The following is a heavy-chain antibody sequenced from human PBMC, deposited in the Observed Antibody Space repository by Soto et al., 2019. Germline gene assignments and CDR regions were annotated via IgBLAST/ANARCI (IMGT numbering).Heavy chain of an antibody. CDR2: IYDSGSI. CDR3: ARSSRGDDFDY. V-gene: IGHV4-4*02. CDR1: AGSIRGSNL. D-gene: IGHD4-17*01. J-gene: IGHJ4*02. Sequence: QVQLQESGPGLVKPSGTLSLTCAVSAGSIRGSNLWSGVRQTPGKGLEWIWDIYDSGSINYNPSLKSRVPISLDKSKNYFSLNLRSVTAADTAVYYCARSSRGDDFDYWGQGTLVTVSA.